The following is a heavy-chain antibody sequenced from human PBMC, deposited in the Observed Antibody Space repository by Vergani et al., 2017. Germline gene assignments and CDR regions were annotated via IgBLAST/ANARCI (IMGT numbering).Heavy chain of an antibody. V-gene: IGHV4-38-2*01. J-gene: IGHJ6*03. Sequence: QVQLQESGPGLVKPSETLSLTCAVSGYSISSGYYWGWIRQPPGKGLEWIGSIYHSGSTYYNPSLKSRVTISVDTSKNQFSLKLSSVTAADTAVYYCARVPRYQLRRNYYYMDVWGKGTTVTVSS. CDR1: GYSISSGYY. CDR2: IYHSGST. D-gene: IGHD2-2*01. CDR3: ARVPRYQLRRNYYYMDV.